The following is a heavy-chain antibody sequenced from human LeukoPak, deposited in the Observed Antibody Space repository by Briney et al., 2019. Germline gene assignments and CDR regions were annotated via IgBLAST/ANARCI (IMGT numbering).Heavy chain of an antibody. CDR2: INHSGST. CDR1: GGSFSTYY. V-gene: IGHV4-34*01. CDR3: GSYYYDSSGYYEPVGPRDY. Sequence: SETLSLTCAVYGGSFSTYYWSWIRQPPGKGLEWVGEINHSGSTNYNPSLKSRVTISVDKSKNQFSLKLSSVTAADTAVYYCGSYYYDSSGYYEPVGPRDYWGQGTLVTVSS. J-gene: IGHJ4*02. D-gene: IGHD3-22*01.